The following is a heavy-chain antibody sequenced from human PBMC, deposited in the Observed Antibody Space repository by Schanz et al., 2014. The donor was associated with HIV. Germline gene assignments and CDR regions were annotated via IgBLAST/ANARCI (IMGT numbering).Heavy chain of an antibody. CDR2: SGSS. Sequence: QVQLQESGPGLVKPSETLSLTCAVSGGSISGYYWSWIRQPAGKGLEWIGRSGSSDYNPSLKSRVSMPVDTAKTQISLEMKPVTAADTAVYFCARQIANRRVNGDYWFDSWGQGTLVTVSS. J-gene: IGHJ5*01. V-gene: IGHV4-4*07. D-gene: IGHD4-17*01. CDR3: ARQIANRRVNGDYWFDS. CDR1: GGSISGYY.